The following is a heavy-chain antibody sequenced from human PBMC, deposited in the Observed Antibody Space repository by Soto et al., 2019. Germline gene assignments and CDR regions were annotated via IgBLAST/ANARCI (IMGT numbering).Heavy chain of an antibody. V-gene: IGHV3-30*04. Sequence: QMQLVESGGGVVQPGRSLRLSCAASGFTFGAYTMHWVRQAPGKGLEWVAVISYDGNSERYTDPVKGRFTVSRDNSKSTMYLQMNRLRADAAAVYYCASDGYSGWSDGFDGWGPGTMVTVSS. CDR1: GFTFGAYT. J-gene: IGHJ3*01. CDR3: ASDGYSGWSDGFDG. CDR2: ISYDGNSE. D-gene: IGHD1-26*01.